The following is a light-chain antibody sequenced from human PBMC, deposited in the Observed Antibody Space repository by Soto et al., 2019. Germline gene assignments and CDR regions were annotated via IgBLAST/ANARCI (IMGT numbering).Light chain of an antibody. J-gene: IGKJ4*01. Sequence: AIQMTQSPSSLSASVGDRVTITCRASQGIRNDLGWYQQKPGKAPKLLIYAASSLQSGVPSRFNGSGSGKDFTLTISSLQPEDFATYYCLQDYNYPLTFGGGTKVEIK. CDR3: LQDYNYPLT. CDR1: QGIRND. V-gene: IGKV1-6*01. CDR2: AAS.